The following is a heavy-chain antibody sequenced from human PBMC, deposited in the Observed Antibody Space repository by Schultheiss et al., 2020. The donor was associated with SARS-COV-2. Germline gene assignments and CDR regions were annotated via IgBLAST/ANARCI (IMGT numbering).Heavy chain of an antibody. Sequence: SETLSLTCAVYGGSFSGYYWSWIRQPPGKGLEWIGEINHSGSTNYNPSLKSRVTISVDTSKNQFSLKLSSVTAADTAVYYCARVRLEYSSSWYDAFDIWGQGTMVTVSS. CDR3: ARVRLEYSSSWYDAFDI. V-gene: IGHV4-34*01. CDR1: GGSFSGYY. CDR2: INHSGST. J-gene: IGHJ3*02. D-gene: IGHD6-13*01.